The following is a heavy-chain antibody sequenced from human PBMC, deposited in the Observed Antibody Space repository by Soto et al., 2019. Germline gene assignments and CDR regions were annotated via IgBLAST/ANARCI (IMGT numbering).Heavy chain of an antibody. V-gene: IGHV4-30-4*01. J-gene: IGHJ4*02. CDR2: IYYSGST. D-gene: IGHD2-21*02. CDR3: ARAAHCGGDCYHENFDY. Sequence: SETLSLTCTVSGGSISSSDYYWSWIRQPPGKGLEWIGYIYYSGSTYYNPSLKSRVTISVDTSKNQFSLKLSSVTAADTAVYYCARAAHCGGDCYHENFDYWGQGTLVTVSS. CDR1: GGSISSSDYY.